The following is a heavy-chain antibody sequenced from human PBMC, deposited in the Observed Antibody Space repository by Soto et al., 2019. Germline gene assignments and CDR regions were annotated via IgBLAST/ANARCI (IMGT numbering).Heavy chain of an antibody. CDR1: GFTFSSYS. CDR2: ISSSSSYI. Sequence: ESGGGLVKPGGSLRLSCAASGFTFSSYSMNWVRQAPGKGLEWVSSISSSSSYIYYADSVKGRFTISRDNAKNSLYLQMNSLRAEDTAVYYCARESGRRDGYNLFDYWGQGTLVTVSS. CDR3: ARESGRRDGYNLFDY. D-gene: IGHD5-12*01. J-gene: IGHJ4*02. V-gene: IGHV3-21*01.